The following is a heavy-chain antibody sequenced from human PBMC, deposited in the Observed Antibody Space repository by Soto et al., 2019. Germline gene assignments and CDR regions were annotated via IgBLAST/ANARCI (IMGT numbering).Heavy chain of an antibody. CDR1: GFTFSSYG. D-gene: IGHD6-6*01. J-gene: IGHJ6*02. CDR3: ANSRRAAPSWYYYGMDV. V-gene: IGHV3-30*18. CDR2: ISYDGSNK. Sequence: PGGSLRLSCAASGFTFSSYGMHWVRQAPGKGLEWVAVISYDGSNKYYADSVKGRFTISRDNSKNTLYLQMNSLRAEDTAVYYCANSRRAAPSWYYYGMDVWGQGTTVTVSS.